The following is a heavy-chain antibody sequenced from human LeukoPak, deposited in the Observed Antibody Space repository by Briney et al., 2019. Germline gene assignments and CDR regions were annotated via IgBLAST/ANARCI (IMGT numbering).Heavy chain of an antibody. Sequence: GGSLRLSCAASGFTFSSYSMNWVRQAPGKGLELVSYISRSSSPIYYADSVKGRFTISRDNAKNSLYLQMNSLREEDTAVYYCARDHCRYHYDSSGECSYWSFDLWGRGTLVTVSS. CDR3: ARDHCRYHYDSSGECSYWSFDL. CDR2: ISRSSSPI. V-gene: IGHV3-48*02. J-gene: IGHJ2*01. D-gene: IGHD3-22*01. CDR1: GFTFSSYS.